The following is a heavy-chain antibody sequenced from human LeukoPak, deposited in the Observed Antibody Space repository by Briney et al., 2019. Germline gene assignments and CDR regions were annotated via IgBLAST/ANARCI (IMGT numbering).Heavy chain of an antibody. J-gene: IGHJ5*02. CDR1: GFTFSDYY. CDR3: TTDRGSGWS. CDR2: IKTKTDGGTT. D-gene: IGHD6-19*01. Sequence: GGSLRLSCAASGFTFSDYYMNWIRQAPGKGLEWVGRIKTKTDGGTTDYAAPVKGRFTISRDDSKNTLYLQMNSLKTEDTAVYFCTTDRGSGWSWGQGTLVTVSS. V-gene: IGHV3-15*01.